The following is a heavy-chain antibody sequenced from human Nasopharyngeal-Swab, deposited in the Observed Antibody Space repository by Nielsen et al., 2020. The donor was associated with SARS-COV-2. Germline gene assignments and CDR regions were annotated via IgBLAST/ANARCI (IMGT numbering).Heavy chain of an antibody. J-gene: IGHJ4*02. D-gene: IGHD1-26*01. CDR3: ARFYVRSGRYSGSDPEDY. CDR2: ISYDGSNK. CDR1: GFTFSSYG. V-gene: IGHV3-30*03. Sequence: LKISCAASGFTFSSYGMHWVRQAPGKGLEWVAVISYDGSNKYYADSVKGRFTISRDNSKNTLYLQMNSLRAEDTAVYYCARFYVRSGRYSGSDPEDYWGQGTLVTVSS.